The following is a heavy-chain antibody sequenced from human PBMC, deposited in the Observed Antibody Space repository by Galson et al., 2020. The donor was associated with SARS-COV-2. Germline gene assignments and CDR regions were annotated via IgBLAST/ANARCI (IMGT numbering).Heavy chain of an antibody. D-gene: IGHD1-1*01. CDR3: ARAPGALQPFDY. CDR2: IYSGGST. CDR1: GFTVSSNY. Sequence: GESLKISCAASGFTVSSNYMSWVRQAPGKGLEWVSVIYSGGSTYYADSVKGRFTISRDNSKNTLYLQMNSLRAEDTAVYYCARAPGALQPFDYWGQGTLVTVSS. V-gene: IGHV3-53*01. J-gene: IGHJ4*02.